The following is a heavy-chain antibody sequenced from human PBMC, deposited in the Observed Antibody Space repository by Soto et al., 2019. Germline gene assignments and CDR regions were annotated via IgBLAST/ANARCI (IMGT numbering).Heavy chain of an antibody. V-gene: IGHV4-30-4*01. J-gene: IGHJ4*02. D-gene: IGHD6-13*01. CDR1: GGSISSGDYY. CDR2: IDYSGST. CDR3: ARSGFYSSWYFDF. Sequence: PSETLSLTCTVSGGSISSGDYYWTWIRQPPGKGLEWIGYIDYSGSTYYSPSPKSRITMSVDTSKNQFSLKLRSVTAADTAVYYCARSGFYSSWYFDFWGLGTMVTVSS.